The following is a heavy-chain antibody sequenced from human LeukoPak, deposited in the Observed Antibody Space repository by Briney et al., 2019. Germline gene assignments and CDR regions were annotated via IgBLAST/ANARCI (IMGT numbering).Heavy chain of an antibody. J-gene: IGHJ6*02. CDR2: ISYDGSNR. CDR3: AREYNVYDLGLIYYYGMDV. D-gene: IGHD5/OR15-5a*01. CDR1: GFTFSTYG. Sequence: PGGSLGLSCAASGFTFSTYGMHWVRQAPGKGLEWVAFISYDGSNRYYADSVKGRFTLSRDNSKNTLFLQMSSLRAEDTAVYYCAREYNVYDLGLIYYYGMDVWGHGTTVTVSS. V-gene: IGHV3-33*05.